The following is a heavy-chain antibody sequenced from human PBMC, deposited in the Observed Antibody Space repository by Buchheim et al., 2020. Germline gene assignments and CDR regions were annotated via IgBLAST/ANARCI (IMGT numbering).Heavy chain of an antibody. Sequence: QVQLVESGGGVVQPGRSLRLSCAASGFTFSSYGMHWVRQAPGKGLEWVAVISYDGSNKYYADSVKGRFTISRDNSKNTLYLQMNNLRAEDTAVYYCAKDPHFDYWGQGTL. CDR3: AKDPHFDY. CDR1: GFTFSSYG. CDR2: ISYDGSNK. V-gene: IGHV3-30*18. J-gene: IGHJ4*02.